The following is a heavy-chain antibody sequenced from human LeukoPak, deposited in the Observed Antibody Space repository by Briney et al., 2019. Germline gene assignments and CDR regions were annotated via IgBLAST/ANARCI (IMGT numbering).Heavy chain of an antibody. V-gene: IGHV3-64*01. J-gene: IGHJ4*02. CDR3: TRDASDIVVVPAAVGPFDY. CDR1: GFTFSSYA. D-gene: IGHD2-2*01. CDR2: ISSNGGST. Sequence: GGSLRLSCAASGFTFSSYAMYWVRQAPGRGLEYVSVISSNGGSTFYANSVKGRFTISRDNSKNTLYLQMGSLRAEDMAVYYCTRDASDIVVVPAAVGPFDYWGQGALVTVSS.